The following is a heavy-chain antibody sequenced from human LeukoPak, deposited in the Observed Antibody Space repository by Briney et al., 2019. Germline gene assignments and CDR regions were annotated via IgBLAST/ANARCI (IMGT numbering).Heavy chain of an antibody. V-gene: IGHV4-39*01. CDR2: IYYRGST. CDR3: ASPARDGESYFDY. CDR1: GGSISSRSYY. D-gene: IGHD3-10*01. Sequence: SENLSLTCTVSGGSISSRSYYWGWIRQPPGKGLEWIGSIYYRGSTYYNPSLKSRVTISVDTSKNQFSLKLSSVTAADPAVYYCASPARDGESYFDYWGQGTLVTVSS. J-gene: IGHJ4*02.